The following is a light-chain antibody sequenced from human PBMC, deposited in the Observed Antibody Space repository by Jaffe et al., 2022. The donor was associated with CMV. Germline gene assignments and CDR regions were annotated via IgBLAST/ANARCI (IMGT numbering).Light chain of an antibody. CDR1: KLGNKY. V-gene: IGLV3-1*01. CDR3: QAWHSSTGI. CDR2: QDT. J-gene: IGLJ2*01. Sequence: SYELTQPPSVSVSPGQTVSITCSGDKLGNKYTSWYQQKTGQSPVLVIYQDTKRPSGIPERFSGSNSGNTATLTISGTQAMDEADYYCQAWHSSTGIFGGGTKLTVL.